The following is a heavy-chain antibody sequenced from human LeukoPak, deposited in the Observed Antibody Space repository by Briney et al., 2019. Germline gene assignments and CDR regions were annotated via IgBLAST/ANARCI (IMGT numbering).Heavy chain of an antibody. CDR3: ARDRYDFWSHYYYGMDV. J-gene: IGHJ6*02. Sequence: PSETLSLTCTVSGGSISSYYWSWIRQPPGKGLEWIGYIYYSGSTNYTPSLKSRVTISVDTSKNQFSLKLSSVTAADTAVYYCARDRYDFWSHYYYGMDVWGQGTTVAVSS. CDR2: IYYSGST. D-gene: IGHD3-3*01. CDR1: GGSISSYY. V-gene: IGHV4-59*01.